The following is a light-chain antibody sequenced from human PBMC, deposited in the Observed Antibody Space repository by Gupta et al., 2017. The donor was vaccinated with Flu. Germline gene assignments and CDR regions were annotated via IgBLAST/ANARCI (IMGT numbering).Light chain of an antibody. CDR3: QQDYSTPLT. Sequence: DIVMTQSPDSLAVSLGERATINCKSSQSGLYSSNNKNYLAWYQQKPGQPPKLLIYWASTRESGVPDRFSGSGSGTDFTLTISSLQAEDVAVYYCQQDYSTPLTFGQGTRLEIK. V-gene: IGKV4-1*01. J-gene: IGKJ5*01. CDR2: WAS. CDR1: QSGLYSSNNKNY.